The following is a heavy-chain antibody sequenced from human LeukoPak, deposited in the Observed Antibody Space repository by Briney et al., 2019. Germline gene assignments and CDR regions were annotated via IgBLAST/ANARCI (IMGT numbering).Heavy chain of an antibody. Sequence: GGSLRLSCAASGFTFSSYAMSWVRQAPGKGLEWVSAISGSGGSTYYADSVKGRFTISRDNSKNTLYLQMNSLRAEDTALYYCARDYSVDTGAPDFDYWGQGTLVTVSS. J-gene: IGHJ4*02. CDR3: ARDYSVDTGAPDFDY. CDR1: GFTFSSYA. D-gene: IGHD1-14*01. V-gene: IGHV3-23*01. CDR2: ISGSGGST.